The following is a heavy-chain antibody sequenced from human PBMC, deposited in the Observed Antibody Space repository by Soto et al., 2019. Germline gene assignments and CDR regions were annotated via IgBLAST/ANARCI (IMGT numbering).Heavy chain of an antibody. Sequence: EVQLVESGGGLVKPGGSLRLSCAVSGFTFSSYSMNWVRQAPGKGLEWVSHISSCGSAVYYADSVKGRFTISRDNAKNSPDQQMDSLRADDTAVYDCARGRQNYGASLPPVWGRGTLVPVSS. D-gene: IGHD4-17*01. CDR2: ISSCGSAV. J-gene: IGHJ4*02. V-gene: IGHV3-48*01. CDR3: ARGRQNYGASLPPV. CDR1: GFTFSSYS.